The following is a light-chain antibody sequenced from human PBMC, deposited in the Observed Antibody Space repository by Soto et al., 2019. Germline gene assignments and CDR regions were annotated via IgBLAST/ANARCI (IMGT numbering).Light chain of an antibody. V-gene: IGKV1-39*01. CDR1: QSISSY. CDR2: AAS. Sequence: DVHRSRSPSSLYASVGDRVTITCRASQSISSYLNWYQQKPGKAPKLLIYAASSLQSGVPSRFSGSGSGTDFTLTISSLQPEDFATYYCQQSYSTPHTFGQGTGLEIK. CDR3: QQSYSTPHT. J-gene: IGKJ5*01.